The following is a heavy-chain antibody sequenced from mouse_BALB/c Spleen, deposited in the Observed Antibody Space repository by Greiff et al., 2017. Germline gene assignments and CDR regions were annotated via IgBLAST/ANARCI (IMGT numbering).Heavy chain of an antibody. D-gene: IGHD1-1*01. Sequence: QVQLQQPGAELVMPGASVKMSCKASGYTFTDYWMHWVKQRPGQGLEWIGAIDTSDSYTSYNQKFKGKATLTVDESSSTAYMQLSSLTSEDSAVYYCARGNYYGSSLYYYAMDYWGQGTSVTVSS. CDR2: IDTSDSYT. V-gene: IGHV1-69*01. CDR3: ARGNYYGSSLYYYAMDY. CDR1: GYTFTDYW. J-gene: IGHJ4*01.